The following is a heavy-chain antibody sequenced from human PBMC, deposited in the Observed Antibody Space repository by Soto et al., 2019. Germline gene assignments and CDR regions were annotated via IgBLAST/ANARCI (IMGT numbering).Heavy chain of an antibody. CDR3: ARVPRGYTYAPTDY. D-gene: IGHD5-18*01. CDR1: GMTFNNHG. CDR2: ISESGATT. V-gene: IGHV3-23*01. Sequence: EVQLLESGGGLVQPGGSLRISCVASGMTFNNHGMGWVRQAPGKGLEWVSSISESGATTYYGDPVKGRFTITRDNSNNTLYLQMNSLRVEDTAVYFCARVPRGYTYAPTDYWGQGTLVTVSS. J-gene: IGHJ4*02.